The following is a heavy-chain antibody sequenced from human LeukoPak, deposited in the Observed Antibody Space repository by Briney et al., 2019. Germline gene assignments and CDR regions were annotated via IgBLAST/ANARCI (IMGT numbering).Heavy chain of an antibody. Sequence: EGSLRLSCAASGFSFSDYYMSWIRQAPGKGLEWVSYISDTSSVIYYADSVKGRFTISRDNTKRSLYLQMDSLRADDTAVYYCVRDSNVGSFVSGFSQIDYWGQGALVTVSS. CDR1: GFSFSDYY. D-gene: IGHD5-12*01. CDR3: VRDSNVGSFVSGFSQIDY. CDR2: ISDTSSVI. J-gene: IGHJ4*02. V-gene: IGHV3-11*01.